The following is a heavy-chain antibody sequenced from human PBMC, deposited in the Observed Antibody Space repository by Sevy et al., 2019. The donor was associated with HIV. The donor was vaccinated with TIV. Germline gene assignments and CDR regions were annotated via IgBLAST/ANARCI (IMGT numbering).Heavy chain of an antibody. CDR1: GFTFSSYW. CDR3: ARANYVSSGYYYVGGSRPENYYYYYGMDV. V-gene: IGHV3-7*01. J-gene: IGHJ6*02. Sequence: GGSLRLSCAASGFTFSSYWMSWVRQAPGKGLEWVANIKQDGSEKYYVDSVKGRFTISRDNAKNSLYLQMNSLRAEDXTVYYCARANYVSSGYYYVGGSRPENYYYYYGMDVWGQGTTVTVSS. D-gene: IGHD3-22*01. CDR2: IKQDGSEK.